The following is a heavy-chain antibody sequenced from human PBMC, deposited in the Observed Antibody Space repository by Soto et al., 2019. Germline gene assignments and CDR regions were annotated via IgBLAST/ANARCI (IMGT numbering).Heavy chain of an antibody. Sequence: ASVKVSCKASGYTFTSYGISWVRQAPGQGLEWMGWISAYNGNTNYAQKLQGRVTMTTDTSTSTAYMELRSLRSDDTAVYYCARDDEITMTVVVSEGRPFDIWGQGTMVTVSS. CDR3: ARDDEITMTVVVSEGRPFDI. V-gene: IGHV1-18*01. D-gene: IGHD3-22*01. CDR2: ISAYNGNT. CDR1: GYTFTSYG. J-gene: IGHJ3*02.